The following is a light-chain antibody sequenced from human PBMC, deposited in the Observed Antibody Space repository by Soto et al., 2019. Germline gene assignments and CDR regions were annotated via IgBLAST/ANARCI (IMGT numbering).Light chain of an antibody. CDR1: SSNIGGNS. Sequence: QSVLTQPPSGSAAPGQKVTISCSGSSSNIGGNSVSWYQQLPGTAPKLLIYDDNKRPSGIPDRFSGSKSGTSATLGITGFQTGDEADYYCGSWDSRLSASVFATGTK. CDR2: DDN. CDR3: GSWDSRLSASV. J-gene: IGLJ1*01. V-gene: IGLV1-51*01.